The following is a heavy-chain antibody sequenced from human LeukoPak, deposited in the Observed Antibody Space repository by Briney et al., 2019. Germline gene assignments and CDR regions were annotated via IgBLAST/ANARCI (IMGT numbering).Heavy chain of an antibody. V-gene: IGHV4-34*01. CDR2: INHSGST. CDR1: GGSFRGYY. J-gene: IGHJ4*02. CDR3: ARGRGYYDSSGYYYGDYFDY. Sequence: SETLSLTFAVYGGSFRGYYWSWIRPPPGEGPEWIGEINHSGSTNYNPSLKSRVTISVDPSKNQFSLKLSSVTAADTAVYYCARGRGYYDSSGYYYGDYFDYWGQGTLVTVSS. D-gene: IGHD3-22*01.